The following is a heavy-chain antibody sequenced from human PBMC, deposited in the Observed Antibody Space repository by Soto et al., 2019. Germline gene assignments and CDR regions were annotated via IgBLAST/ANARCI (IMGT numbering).Heavy chain of an antibody. CDR1: GFTFSSYA. CDR2: ISGSGGST. CDR3: AKDHVAAHPIPYYFDY. V-gene: IGHV3-23*01. J-gene: IGHJ4*02. Sequence: PGGSLRLSCAASGFTFSSYAMSWVRQAPGKGLEWVSAISGSGGSTYYADSVKGRFTISRDNSKNTLYLQMNSLRAEDTAVYYCAKDHVAAHPIPYYFDYWGQGTLVTVSS. D-gene: IGHD6-6*01.